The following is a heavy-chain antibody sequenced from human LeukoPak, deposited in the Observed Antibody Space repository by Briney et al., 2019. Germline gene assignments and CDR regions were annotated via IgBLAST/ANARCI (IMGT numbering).Heavy chain of an antibody. CDR1: GFTFSGSA. Sequence: GGSLRLSCAASGFTFSGSAMHWVRQASGKGLEWVGRIRSKANSYATAYAASVKGRFTISRDDSKNTAYLQKNSLKTEDTAVYYCTRRARLGGFDYWGQGTLVTVSS. D-gene: IGHD3-16*01. CDR2: IRSKANSYAT. J-gene: IGHJ4*02. V-gene: IGHV3-73*01. CDR3: TRRARLGGFDY.